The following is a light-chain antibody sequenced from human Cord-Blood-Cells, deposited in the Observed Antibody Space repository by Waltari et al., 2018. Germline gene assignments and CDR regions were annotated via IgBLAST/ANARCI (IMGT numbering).Light chain of an antibody. J-gene: IGLJ3*02. CDR1: SSHIGSNT. CDR2: SNN. CDR3: AAWDDSLNGWV. Sequence: QSVLTQPPSASGTPGQRVTISCSGSSSHIGSNTVNWYQQLPGTAPKLLIYSNNQRPSGVPDRFSGSTSGTSASLAISGLQSEDEADYYCAAWDDSLNGWVFGGGTKLTVL. V-gene: IGLV1-44*01.